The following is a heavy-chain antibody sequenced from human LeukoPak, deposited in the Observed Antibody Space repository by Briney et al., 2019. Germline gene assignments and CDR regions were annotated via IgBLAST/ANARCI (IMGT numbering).Heavy chain of an antibody. D-gene: IGHD6-19*01. CDR2: INHSGST. Sequence: SETLSLTCAVYGGSFSGYYXXWIRXXPXXXXXXXGEINHSGSTNYNPSLKSRVTISVDTSKNQFSLKLSSVTAADTAVYYCARVRGWTPRYYFDYWGQGTLVTVSS. CDR1: GGSFSGYY. V-gene: IGHV4-34*01. CDR3: ARVRGWTPRYYFDY. J-gene: IGHJ4*02.